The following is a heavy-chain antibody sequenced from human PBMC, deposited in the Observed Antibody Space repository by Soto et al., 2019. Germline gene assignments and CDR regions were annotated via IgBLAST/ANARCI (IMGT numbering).Heavy chain of an antibody. Sequence: PXGSLRLSCAASGFSFSNYAMSWVRQAPGKGLEWVSIISASGDYTYYADSVKGRFTISRDNSKNTMYMQMNNLRADDTAVYYCASLMVTANSVPGDWPDPWGQGILVTVPS. CDR2: ISASGDYT. CDR1: GFSFSNYA. V-gene: IGHV3-23*01. J-gene: IGHJ5*02. CDR3: ASLMVTANSVPGDWPDP. D-gene: IGHD2-15*01.